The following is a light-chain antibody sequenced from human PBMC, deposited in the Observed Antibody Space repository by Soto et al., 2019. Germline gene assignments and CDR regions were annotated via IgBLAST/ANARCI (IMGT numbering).Light chain of an antibody. CDR3: REYDNLAT. V-gene: IGKV3-20*01. Sequence: EIVLTPSPGTLSLSPGERATLSWRASQRFSSAYLAWYQQKPGQAPRLLTYGPSNRATGTPDRLSGSGCGSDFTLTISRLEPDDSAVYCCREYDNLATFGPGNKVYI. J-gene: IGKJ3*01. CDR2: GPS. CDR1: QRFSSAY.